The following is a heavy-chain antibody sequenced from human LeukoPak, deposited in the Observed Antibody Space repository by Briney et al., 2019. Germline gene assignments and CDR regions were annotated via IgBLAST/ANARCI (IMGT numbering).Heavy chain of an antibody. V-gene: IGHV3-30*02. CDR2: IRHDGSNK. D-gene: IGHD1-26*01. CDR3: VKDYSGTDGLDI. CDR1: GFSFSTYG. Sequence: GGSLRLSCAASGFSFSTYGMHWVRQAPGKGQEGVAFIRHDGSNKYYADSVKGRFTISRDNSKNTLSLQMNSLRSEDTAVYYCVKDYSGTDGLDIWGQGTMVTVS. J-gene: IGHJ3*02.